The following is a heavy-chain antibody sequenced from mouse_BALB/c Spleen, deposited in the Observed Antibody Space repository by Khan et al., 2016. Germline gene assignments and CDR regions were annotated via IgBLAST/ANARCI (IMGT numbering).Heavy chain of an antibody. CDR1: GYTFTNYG. D-gene: IGHD1-1*01. CDR2: INTYSGES. Sequence: QIQLVQSGPELMKPGKTVKLSCKASGYTFTNYGMNWMKQGPGKGLKWMGWINTYSGESKYADDFKGRFALSLETSANTAYLQINNLKNEDTATYFCARSHYYDRSSRYVDVWGAGTTVTVSS. V-gene: IGHV9-3-1*01. CDR3: ARSHYYDRSSRYVDV. J-gene: IGHJ1*01.